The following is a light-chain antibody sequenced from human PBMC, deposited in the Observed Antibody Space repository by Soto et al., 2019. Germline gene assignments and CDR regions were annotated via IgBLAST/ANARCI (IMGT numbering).Light chain of an antibody. Sequence: QSALTQPASVSGSPGQSITISCNGTSSDVGSYNLVSWYQQHPGKAPKLMIYEVSKRPSGVSNRFSGSKSGNTASLTISGLQAEDEADYYCCSYAGSSTLGVFGTGTKLTVL. J-gene: IGLJ1*01. CDR2: EVS. CDR1: SSDVGSYNL. CDR3: CSYAGSSTLGV. V-gene: IGLV2-23*02.